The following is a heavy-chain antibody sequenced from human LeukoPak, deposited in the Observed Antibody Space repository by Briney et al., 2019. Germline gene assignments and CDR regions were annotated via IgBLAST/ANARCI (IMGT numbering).Heavy chain of an antibody. CDR2: IRYDGSNK. CDR1: GITFSSYG. Sequence: GGSLRLSCAASGITFSSYGMHWVRQAPGKGQEWVAFIRYDGSNKYYADSVKGRFTISRDNSKNTLYLQMNSLRAEDTAVYYCAKECSGGSCYRNFDYWGQGTLLTVSS. V-gene: IGHV3-30*02. CDR3: AKECSGGSCYRNFDY. J-gene: IGHJ4*02. D-gene: IGHD2-15*01.